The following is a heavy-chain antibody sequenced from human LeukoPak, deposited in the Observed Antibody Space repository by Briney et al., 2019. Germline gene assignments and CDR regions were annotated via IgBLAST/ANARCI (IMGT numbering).Heavy chain of an antibody. CDR2: IYYSGST. J-gene: IGHJ4*02. Sequence: SETLSLTCTVSGDSISGYYWSWIRQPPGKGLEWIGYIYYSGSTNYNPSLKSRVTISVDTSKNQFSLKLSSVTAADTAVYYCARVIVGATTYWGQGTLVTVSS. V-gene: IGHV4-59*12. CDR1: GDSISGYY. CDR3: ARVIVGATTY. D-gene: IGHD1-26*01.